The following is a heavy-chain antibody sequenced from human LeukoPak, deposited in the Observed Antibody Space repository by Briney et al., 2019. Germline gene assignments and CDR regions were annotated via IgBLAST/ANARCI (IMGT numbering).Heavy chain of an antibody. V-gene: IGHV3-48*03. CDR3: ARATPGYRGYDYGTAPYFDY. CDR1: GFTFSSYE. Sequence: PGGSLRLSCAASGFTFSSYEMNWVRQAPGKGLEWVSYISSSGSTIYYADSVKGRFTISRDNAKNSLYLQMNSLRAEDTAVYYCARATPGYRGYDYGTAPYFDYWGQGTLVTVSS. D-gene: IGHD5-12*01. CDR2: ISSSGSTI. J-gene: IGHJ4*02.